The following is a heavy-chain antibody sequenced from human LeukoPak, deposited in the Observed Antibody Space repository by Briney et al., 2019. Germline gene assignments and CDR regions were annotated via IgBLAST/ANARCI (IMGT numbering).Heavy chain of an antibody. Sequence: ASVRVSCKASGYTFTSYYMHWVRQAPGQGLEWMGIINPSGGSTSYAQKFQGRVTMTRDMSTSTVYMELSSLRSEDTAVYYCARGATKRTRGFDPWGQGTLVTVSS. CDR2: INPSGGST. CDR1: GYTFTSYY. J-gene: IGHJ5*02. D-gene: IGHD1-14*01. V-gene: IGHV1-46*01. CDR3: ARGATKRTRGFDP.